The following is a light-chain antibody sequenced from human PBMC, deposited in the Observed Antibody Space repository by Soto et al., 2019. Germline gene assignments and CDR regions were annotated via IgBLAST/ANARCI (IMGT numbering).Light chain of an antibody. CDR3: SSYTSASTPLV. Sequence: QSVLTQPASVSGSPGQSITISCTGTGSGVGGYNYVSWYQQHPGKAPKVMIYDVSNRPSGVSNRFSGSKSGNTASLTISGLQAEDEADYYCSSYTSASTPLVFGGGTKVTV. J-gene: IGLJ2*01. V-gene: IGLV2-14*01. CDR2: DVS. CDR1: GSGVGGYNY.